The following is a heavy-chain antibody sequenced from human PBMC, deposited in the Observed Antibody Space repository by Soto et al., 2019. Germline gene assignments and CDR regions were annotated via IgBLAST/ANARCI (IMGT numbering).Heavy chain of an antibody. CDR3: STGSDAYKGGRT. V-gene: IGHV4-39*02. Sequence: SETLSLTCTVSGASISSSSYYWGWIRQPPGRGLEWIGSIYFSGSTYYNPSLTSRVTISVDTSKKHFSLNLISVTAADTGEYYCSTGSDAYKGGRTWGQGTLVTVSS. CDR1: GASISSSSYY. D-gene: IGHD1-1*01. J-gene: IGHJ5*02. CDR2: IYFSGST.